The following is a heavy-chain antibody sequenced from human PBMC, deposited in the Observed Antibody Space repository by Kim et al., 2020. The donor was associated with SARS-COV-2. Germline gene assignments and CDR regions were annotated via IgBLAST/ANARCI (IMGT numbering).Heavy chain of an antibody. J-gene: IGHJ4*02. CDR2: ISNNGGDK. CDR3: ARERGGYYFDY. Sequence: GGSLRLSCAASGFTFNIFFMHWVRQAPGKGLEYVSFISNNGGDKNYANSVKGRFTISRDNSRNTLFLQMGDLRADDMAVYYCARERGGYYFDYWGQGTLV. V-gene: IGHV3-64*01. D-gene: IGHD3-16*01. CDR1: GFTFNIFF.